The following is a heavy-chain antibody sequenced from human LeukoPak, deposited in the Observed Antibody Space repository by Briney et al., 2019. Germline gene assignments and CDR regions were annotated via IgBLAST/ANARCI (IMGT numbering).Heavy chain of an antibody. V-gene: IGHV4-31*03. CDR3: ARVPGVTTGHTFDI. CDR2: IYYSGYT. J-gene: IGHJ3*02. D-gene: IGHD4-17*01. CDR1: GASINSGGFF. Sequence: SETLSLTCTVSGASINSGGFFWSWIRQHPGKGLEWIGHIYYSGYTYYNPSLTSRLAISLDTSKTQFSLRLSSVTAADTALYYCARVPGVTTGHTFDIWGQGMMVTVSS.